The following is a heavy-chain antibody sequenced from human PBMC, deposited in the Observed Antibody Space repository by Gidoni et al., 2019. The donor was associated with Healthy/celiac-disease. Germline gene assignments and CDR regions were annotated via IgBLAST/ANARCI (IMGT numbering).Heavy chain of an antibody. D-gene: IGHD1-7*01. CDR2: INSDGSST. J-gene: IGHJ6*03. CDR1: GFTFRSYW. CDR3: ARGVARTYYYYYYYMDV. V-gene: IGHV3-74*01. Sequence: EVQLVESGGGLVQPGGSLILSCAASGFTFRSYWMHWVRQAPGKGLVWVSRINSDGSSTSYEDSVKGRFTISRDNAKNTLYLQMNSLRAEDTAVYYCARGVARTYYYYYYYMDVWGKGTTVTVSS.